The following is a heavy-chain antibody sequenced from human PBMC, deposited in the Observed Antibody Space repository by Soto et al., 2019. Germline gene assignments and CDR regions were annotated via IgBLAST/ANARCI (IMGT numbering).Heavy chain of an antibody. D-gene: IGHD3-9*01. V-gene: IGHV4-59*01. CDR1: GGSISSYY. J-gene: IGHJ6*02. CDR2: IYYSGST. CDR3: ARNRMNYDILTGYYYYGMDV. Sequence: SETLSLTCTVSGGSISSYYWSWIRQPPGKGLERIGYIYYSGSTNYNPSLKSRVTISVDTSKNQFSLKLSSVTAADTAVYYCARNRMNYDILTGYYYYGMDVWGQGTTVTVSS.